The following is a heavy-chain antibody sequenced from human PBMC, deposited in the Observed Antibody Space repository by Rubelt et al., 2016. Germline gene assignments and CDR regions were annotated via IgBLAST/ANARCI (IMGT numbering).Heavy chain of an antibody. CDR2: IYYSGST. V-gene: IGHV4-39*07. D-gene: IGHD3-10*01. Sequence: QLQLQESGPGLVKPSETLSLTCTVSGGSISSSSYYWGWIRQPPGKGLEWIGSIYYSGSTYYNPSLMCRVTISVDTSKNQFSLKLSSVTAADTAVYYCARDPYYYYGSGSRWAFDIWGQGTMVTVSS. CDR1: GGSISSSSYY. J-gene: IGHJ3*02. CDR3: ARDPYYYYGSGSRWAFDI.